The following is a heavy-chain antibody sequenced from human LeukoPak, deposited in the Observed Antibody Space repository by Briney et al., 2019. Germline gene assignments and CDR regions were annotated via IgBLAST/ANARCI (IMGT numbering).Heavy chain of an antibody. J-gene: IGHJ4*02. Sequence: GESLKISCKHSEYSFPNYCIGWVRQMPGKGLEWMGIIYPDDSDTRYSPSFQGQVTISADKSISTAYLQWSSLKASDTAMYYCARLRLPGYSSSSGRFFDYWGQGTLVTVSS. CDR1: EYSFPNYC. V-gene: IGHV5-51*01. CDR2: IYPDDSDT. D-gene: IGHD6-6*01. CDR3: ARLRLPGYSSSSGRFFDY.